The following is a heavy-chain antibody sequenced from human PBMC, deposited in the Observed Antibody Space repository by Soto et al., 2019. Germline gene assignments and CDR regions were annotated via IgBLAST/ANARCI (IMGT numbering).Heavy chain of an antibody. Sequence: QVQLQQWGAGLLKPSETLSLTCAVHGGSFSGYYWSWIRQPPGKGLEWIGEINHSGSTNYNPSLKSRLTITVDTSKNQFSLELSSVTAADTAVYYCARRSAAGPWGQGTLVTVSS. D-gene: IGHD6-25*01. CDR3: ARRSAAGP. J-gene: IGHJ5*02. V-gene: IGHV4-34*01. CDR2: INHSGST. CDR1: GGSFSGYY.